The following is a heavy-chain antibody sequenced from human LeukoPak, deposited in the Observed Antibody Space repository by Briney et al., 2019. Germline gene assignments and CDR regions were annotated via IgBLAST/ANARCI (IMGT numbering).Heavy chain of an antibody. J-gene: IGHJ4*02. V-gene: IGHV3-64D*06. D-gene: IGHD3-9*01. CDR2: ISSNGGST. CDR3: VKELRYFDGLGARDY. Sequence: GGSLRLSCSSSGFTFSSYAMHWLRQAPGKGLEYVSAISSNGGSTYYADSVKGRFTISRDNSKNTLYLQMSSLRAEDTAVYYCVKELRYFDGLGARDYWGQGTLVTVSS. CDR1: GFTFSSYA.